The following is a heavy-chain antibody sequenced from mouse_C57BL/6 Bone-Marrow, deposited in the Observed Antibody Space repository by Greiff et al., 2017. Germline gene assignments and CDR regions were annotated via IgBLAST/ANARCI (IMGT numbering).Heavy chain of an antibody. CDR2: IYPRSGNT. V-gene: IGHV1-81*01. CDR1: GYTFTSYG. CDR3: ARGVLGAMDY. J-gene: IGHJ4*01. Sequence: VQLQESGAELARPGASVKLSCKASGYTFTSYGISWVKQRTGQGLEWIGEIYPRSGNTYYNEKFKGKATLTADKSSSTAYMELRSLTSEDSAVYFCARGVLGAMDYWGQGTSVTVSS. D-gene: IGHD4-1*01.